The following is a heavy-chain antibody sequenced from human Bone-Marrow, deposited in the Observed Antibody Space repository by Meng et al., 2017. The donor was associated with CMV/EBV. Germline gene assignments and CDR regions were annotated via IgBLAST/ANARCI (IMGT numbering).Heavy chain of an antibody. Sequence: GESLKISCAASGFTFSSYSMNWVRQAPGKGLEWVSYISSSSSTIYYADSVKGRFTISRDNAKNSLYLQMNSLRAEDTAVYYCARAYPSRGFDYWGQGTRVTVSS. CDR2: ISSSSSTI. CDR3: ARAYPSRGFDY. D-gene: IGHD3-16*01. CDR1: GFTFSSYS. J-gene: IGHJ4*02. V-gene: IGHV3-48*04.